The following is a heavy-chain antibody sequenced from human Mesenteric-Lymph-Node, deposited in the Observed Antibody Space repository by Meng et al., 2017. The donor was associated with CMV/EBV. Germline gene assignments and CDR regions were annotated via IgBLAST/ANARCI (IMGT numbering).Heavy chain of an antibody. CDR3: ARSFRYNWNYAYWYFDL. CDR2: IYYSGST. CDR1: GGSVSSGSYY. D-gene: IGHD1-7*01. Sequence: GSLRPSCTVSGGSVSSGSYYWSWIRQPPGKGLEWIGYIYYSGSTNYNPSLKSRVTISVDTSKNQFSLKLSSVTAADTAVYYCARSFRYNWNYAYWYFDLWGRGTLVTVSS. V-gene: IGHV4-61*01. J-gene: IGHJ2*01.